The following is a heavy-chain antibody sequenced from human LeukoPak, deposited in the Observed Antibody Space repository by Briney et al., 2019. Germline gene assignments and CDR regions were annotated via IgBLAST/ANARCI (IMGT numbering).Heavy chain of an antibody. CDR2: IFPSGGEI. J-gene: IGHJ6*03. CDR3: ARVDFWRYFDWLFLPTQRYYYMDV. Sequence: GGSLRLSCAASGFTFSTFAMIWVRQPPGKGLEWVSSIFPSGGEIHYADSVRGRFTISRDNSKSTLSLQMNSLRAEDTAVYYCARVDFWRYFDWLFLPTQRYYYMDVWGKGTTVTISS. V-gene: IGHV3-23*01. D-gene: IGHD3-9*01. CDR1: GFTFSTFA.